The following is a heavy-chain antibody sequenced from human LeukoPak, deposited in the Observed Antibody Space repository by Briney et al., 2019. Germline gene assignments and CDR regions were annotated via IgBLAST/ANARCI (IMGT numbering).Heavy chain of an antibody. J-gene: IGHJ1*01. CDR1: GYTFTSYY. Sequence: ASVKVLCKACGYTFTSYYMHWVRQAPRQGLEGMVIINPNGGSTSYAQKFQGRVTMTRDTSTSTVYMELSSLRSEDTAVYYCARERGTTVVTASHYFQHWRQGTLVTVSS. V-gene: IGHV1-46*01. CDR3: ARERGTTVVTASHYFQH. CDR2: INPNGGST. D-gene: IGHD4-23*01.